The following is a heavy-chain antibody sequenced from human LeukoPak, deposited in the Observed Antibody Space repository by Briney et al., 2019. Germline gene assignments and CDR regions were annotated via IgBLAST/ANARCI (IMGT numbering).Heavy chain of an antibody. Sequence: SETLSLTCTVSGGSISSYYWSWIRQPAGKGLEWIGRIYTSGSTNYNPSLKSRVTMSADTSKNQFSLKLSSVTAADTAVYYCARDTVLGPDYYYYYYMDVWGKGTTVTVSS. CDR3: ARDTVLGPDYYYYYYMDV. CDR2: IYTSGST. CDR1: GGSISSYY. V-gene: IGHV4-4*07. J-gene: IGHJ6*03. D-gene: IGHD2-8*02.